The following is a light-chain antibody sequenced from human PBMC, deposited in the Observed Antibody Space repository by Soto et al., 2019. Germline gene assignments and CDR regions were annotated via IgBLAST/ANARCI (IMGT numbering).Light chain of an antibody. CDR1: QSISSN. V-gene: IGKV3-15*01. J-gene: IGKJ3*01. CDR2: GAS. Sequence: EIVMTQSPATLSVNPGERATLSCRASQSISSNLAWYQQRPGQAPRLLIYGASTRATGIPARFSGSGSGTEFTLAISSLQSEDFAVYYCQQYNNWPPLFTFGPGTKVD. CDR3: QQYNNWPPLFT.